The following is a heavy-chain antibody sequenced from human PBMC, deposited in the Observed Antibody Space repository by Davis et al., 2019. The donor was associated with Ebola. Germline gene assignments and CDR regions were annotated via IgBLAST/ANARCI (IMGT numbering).Heavy chain of an antibody. Sequence: PGGSLRLSCAASGFTFSSYSMTWVRQAPGKGLEWVSRIVTDGSITDYADSVRGRFTISRDNAKNTLFLQMNSLRADDTAVYYCARDVAGRAGYWGQGTLVTVSS. CDR2: IVTDGSIT. J-gene: IGHJ4*02. D-gene: IGHD1-14*01. CDR3: ARDVAGRAGY. CDR1: GFTFSSYS. V-gene: IGHV3-74*01.